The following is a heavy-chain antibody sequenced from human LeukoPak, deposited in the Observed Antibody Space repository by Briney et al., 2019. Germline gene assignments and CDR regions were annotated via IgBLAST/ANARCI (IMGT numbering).Heavy chain of an antibody. V-gene: IGHV3-20*01. CDR3: ARKGVGGELGGFDY. J-gene: IGHJ4*02. CDR2: LNRNGDIT. CDR1: GFTFDDYG. D-gene: IGHD3-16*01. Sequence: GGSLRLSCAGSGFTFDDYGMSWVRQAPGKGLEWVSGLNRNGDITGYADSVKGRFIISRDNAKNSLYLQMNSLRAEDTALYHCARKGVGGELGGFDYWGQGTLVTVSS.